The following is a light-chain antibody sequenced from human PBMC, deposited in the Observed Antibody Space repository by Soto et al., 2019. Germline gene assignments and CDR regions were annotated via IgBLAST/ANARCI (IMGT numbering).Light chain of an antibody. Sequence: DIQMTQSPSSLSASVGDRVTIPCRASQSISTYLNWYQQKPGKAPKLLIYAASSLQYGVPSRFSGSGSGTDFTLTISSLQPEDFATYYCQQTYSTHRTFGQGTKVEIK. CDR1: QSISTY. CDR3: QQTYSTHRT. J-gene: IGKJ1*01. V-gene: IGKV1-39*01. CDR2: AAS.